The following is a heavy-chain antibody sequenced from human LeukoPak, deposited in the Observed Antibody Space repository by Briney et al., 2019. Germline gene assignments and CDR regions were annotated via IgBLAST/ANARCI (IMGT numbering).Heavy chain of an antibody. CDR2: ITPDSGNT. J-gene: IGHJ4*02. V-gene: IGHV1-2*02. CDR1: GYIFTGFY. Sequence: ASEKVSCKPSGYIFTGFYMHWVRQAPGQGLEWMGWITPDSGNTSVAQKFQDRVTMTRDTSISTAYMELSSLRSDDTALYYCARGYFDSSRRDFDYWGQGTLVTVSS. D-gene: IGHD3-22*01. CDR3: ARGYFDSSRRDFDY.